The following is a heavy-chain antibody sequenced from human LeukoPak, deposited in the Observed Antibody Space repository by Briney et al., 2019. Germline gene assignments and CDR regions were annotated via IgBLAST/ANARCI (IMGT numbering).Heavy chain of an antibody. CDR2: INSNGGST. CDR1: GFTFSSYW. CDR3: ARRRGVGSSSYNWFDP. J-gene: IGHJ5*02. V-gene: IGHV3-74*01. D-gene: IGHD6-6*01. Sequence: GGSLRLSCAASGFTFSSYWMHWVRQAPGKGLVWVSRINSNGGSTSYADSVKGRFTISRDNAKNTLYLQMNSLRAEDTAVYYCARRRGVGSSSYNWFDPWGQGTLVTVSS.